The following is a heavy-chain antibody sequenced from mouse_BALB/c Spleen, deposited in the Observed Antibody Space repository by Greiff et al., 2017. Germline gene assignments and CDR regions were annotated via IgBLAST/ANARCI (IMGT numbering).Heavy chain of an antibody. CDR2: INPSNGGT. D-gene: IGHD2-4*01. V-gene: IGHV1S81*02. CDR3: VSTMITYYAMDY. CDR1: GYTFTSYY. J-gene: IGHJ4*01. Sequence: VQLQQSGAELVKPGASVKLSCKASGYTFTSYYMYWVKQRPGQGLEWIGEINPSNGGTNFNEKFKSKATLTVDKSSSTAYMQLSSLTSEDSAVYYCVSTMITYYAMDYWGQGTSVTVSS.